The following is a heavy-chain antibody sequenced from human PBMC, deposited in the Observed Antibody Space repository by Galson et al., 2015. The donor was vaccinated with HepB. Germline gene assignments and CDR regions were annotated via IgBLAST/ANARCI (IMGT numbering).Heavy chain of an antibody. D-gene: IGHD4-11*01. Sequence: SVTVSCKASGSTFTGYYMHWVRQAPGQGLEWMGWINPNSGGTNYAQKFQGWVTMTRDTSISTAYMELSRLRSDDTAVYYCARAGAARLPFDYWGQGTLVTVSS. CDR2: INPNSGGT. CDR1: GSTFTGYY. V-gene: IGHV1-2*04. J-gene: IGHJ4*02. CDR3: ARAGAARLPFDY.